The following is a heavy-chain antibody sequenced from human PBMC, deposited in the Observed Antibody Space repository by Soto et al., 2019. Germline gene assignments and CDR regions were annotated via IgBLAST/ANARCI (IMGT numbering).Heavy chain of an antibody. CDR2: IYHSGST. V-gene: IGHV4-4*02. J-gene: IGHJ4*02. Sequence: PSETLSLTCAVSGGSISSSNWWSWVRQPPGKGLEWIGEIYHSGSTNYNPSLKSRVTISVDKSKNQLSLKLSSVTAADTAVYYCARFTYYYDSSGYYYDDYWGQGTLVTVSS. D-gene: IGHD3-22*01. CDR3: ARFTYYYDSSGYYYDDY. CDR1: GGSISSSNW.